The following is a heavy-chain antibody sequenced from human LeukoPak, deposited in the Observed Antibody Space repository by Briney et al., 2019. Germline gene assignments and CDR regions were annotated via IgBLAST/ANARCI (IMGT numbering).Heavy chain of an antibody. CDR1: GFTFSSYG. CDR2: ISGSGGNT. J-gene: IGHJ3*02. CDR3: AKGEPWDSSGYDAFDI. V-gene: IGHV3-23*01. Sequence: GGSLGLSCAASGFTFSSYGMHWVRQAPGKGLEWVSAISGSGGNTYYAGSVKGRFTISRDSSKNTLYLQMNSLRAEDTAVYYCAKGEPWDSSGYDAFDIWGQGTMVTVSS. D-gene: IGHD3-22*01.